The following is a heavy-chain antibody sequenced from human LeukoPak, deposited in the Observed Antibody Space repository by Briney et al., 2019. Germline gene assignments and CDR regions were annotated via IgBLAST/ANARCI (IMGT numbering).Heavy chain of an antibody. D-gene: IGHD2-2*01. CDR2: ISGSGGST. V-gene: IGHV3-23*01. CDR3: AKAIVVVPDAIDY. J-gene: IGHJ4*02. Sequence: GGSLSLSCAASGFTFSSYAMSWVRQAPGKGLEWVSSISGSGGSTHYADSVKGRFTISGDNSKNTLYLQMNSLRAEDTAVHYCAKAIVVVPDAIDYWAREPWSPSPQ. CDR1: GFTFSSYA.